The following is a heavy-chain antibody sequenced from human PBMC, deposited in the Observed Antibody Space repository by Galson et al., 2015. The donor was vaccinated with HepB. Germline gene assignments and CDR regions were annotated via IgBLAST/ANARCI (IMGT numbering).Heavy chain of an antibody. Sequence: SGEAVKKPGESLSVSWKVSGYGFTTSWSGCVRQLSGKGLGLRGIVYPGGSDTKSTTSFQGQVSISANKSISTAYRQWSRLKTSHTAMYYCSRLGWGPTDGADYWGQGTLVTVSS. CDR3: SRLGWGPTDGADY. J-gene: IGHJ4*02. CDR1: GYGFTTSW. CDR2: VYPGGSDT. V-gene: IGHV5-51*03. D-gene: IGHD7-27*01.